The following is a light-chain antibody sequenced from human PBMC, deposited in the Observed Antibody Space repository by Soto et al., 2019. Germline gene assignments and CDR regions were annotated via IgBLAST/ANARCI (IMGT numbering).Light chain of an antibody. CDR3: SSFTNNNTPHVV. V-gene: IGLV2-14*01. J-gene: IGLJ2*01. CDR2: GVY. Sequence: QSALTQPASVSGSPGQSITISCTGTDSDVGGYNYVSWYQQHPGKDPKLMIYGVYNRPSGVSNRFSGSKSGNTASLTISGLQAEDEADYYCSSFTNNNTPHVVFGGGTKVTVL. CDR1: DSDVGGYNY.